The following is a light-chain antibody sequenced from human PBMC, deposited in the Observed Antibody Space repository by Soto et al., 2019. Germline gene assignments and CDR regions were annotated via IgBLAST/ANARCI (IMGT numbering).Light chain of an antibody. CDR1: QSISAG. J-gene: IGKJ1*01. CDR2: TAS. CDR3: QQYNCSPWT. Sequence: DIQMTQSPSTLSASVGDRVTITCRTSQSISAGLAGYQQKSGKAPKLLIYTASSLESGTPSRFSGSGSGTEFPLTISSLQPDDFATYYCQQYNCSPWTFGQGTKVEIK. V-gene: IGKV1-5*03.